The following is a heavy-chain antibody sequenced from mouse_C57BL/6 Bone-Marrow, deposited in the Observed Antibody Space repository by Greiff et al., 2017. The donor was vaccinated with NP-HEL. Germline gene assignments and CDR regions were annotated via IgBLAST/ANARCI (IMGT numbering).Heavy chain of an antibody. V-gene: IGHV1-15*01. Sequence: QVQLQQSGAELVRPGASVTLSCKASGYTFTDYEMHWVKQTPVHGLEWIGSIDPETGGTAYNQKFKGKAILTADKSSSTAYMELRSLTSEDSAVYYCTGRGGSSFYYAMDYWGQGTSVTVSS. CDR2: IDPETGGT. CDR1: GYTFTDYE. CDR3: TGRGGSSFYYAMDY. D-gene: IGHD1-1*01. J-gene: IGHJ4*01.